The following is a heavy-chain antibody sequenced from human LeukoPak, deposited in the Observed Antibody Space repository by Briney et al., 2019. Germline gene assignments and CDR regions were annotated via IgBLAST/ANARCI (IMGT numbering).Heavy chain of an antibody. CDR3: AREALNYDYVWGTPLAWFDP. V-gene: IGHV4-39*07. CDR1: GGSISSSSYY. D-gene: IGHD3-16*01. Sequence: PSETLSLTCTVSGGSISSSSYYWGWIRQPPGKGLEWIGSIYYSGSTYYNPSLKSRVTISVDTSKNQFSLKLSSVTAADTAVYYCAREALNYDYVWGTPLAWFDPWGQGTLVTVSS. CDR2: IYYSGST. J-gene: IGHJ5*02.